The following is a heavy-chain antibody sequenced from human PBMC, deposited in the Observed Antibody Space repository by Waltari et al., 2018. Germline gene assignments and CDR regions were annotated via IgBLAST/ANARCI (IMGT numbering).Heavy chain of an antibody. Sequence: EVQLVESGGGLVQPGGSLRLSCAASGFTFSNSVITWVRQAPGKGLEWVSTIDGSGDSTHYADSVKGRFTVSRDNSRNTLYVQMNSLRAEDAAIYYCAREGYSSGHCGAFDYWGQGTLVTVSS. V-gene: IGHV3-23*04. CDR1: GFTFSNSV. D-gene: IGHD6-19*01. J-gene: IGHJ4*02. CDR3: AREGYSSGHCGAFDY. CDR2: IDGSGDST.